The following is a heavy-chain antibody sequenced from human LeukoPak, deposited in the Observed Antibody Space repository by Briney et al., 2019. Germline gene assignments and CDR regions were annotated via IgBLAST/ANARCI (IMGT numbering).Heavy chain of an antibody. CDR2: INPSGGST. J-gene: IGHJ3*02. Sequence: AASVTVSCTASGYTFTSYYMHWVRQAPGQGLEWMGIINPSGGSTSYAQKFQGRVTMTRDTSTSTVYMELSSLRSEDTAVYYCASAPNQVKYDFWSGYYTGAAFDIWGQGTMVTVSS. V-gene: IGHV1-46*01. CDR3: ASAPNQVKYDFWSGYYTGAAFDI. D-gene: IGHD3-3*01. CDR1: GYTFTSYY.